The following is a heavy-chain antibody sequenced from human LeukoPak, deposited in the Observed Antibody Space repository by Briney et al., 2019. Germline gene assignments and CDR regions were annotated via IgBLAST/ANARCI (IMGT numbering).Heavy chain of an antibody. V-gene: IGHV3-66*01. J-gene: IGHJ3*01. CDR1: EFSVGSNY. D-gene: IGHD3-10*01. CDR3: ARYFYGSGSYLNGAFDL. Sequence: HAGGSLRLSCAASEFSVGSNYMTWVRQAPGKGLEWVSLIYSGGSTYYADSVKGRFTISRDNSKNTLYLQMNSLRAKDTAVYYCARYFYGSGSYLNGAFDLWGQGTMVTVSS. CDR2: IYSGGST.